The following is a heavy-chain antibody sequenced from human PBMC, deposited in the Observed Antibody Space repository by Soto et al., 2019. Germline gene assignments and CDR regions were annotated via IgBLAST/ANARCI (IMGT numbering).Heavy chain of an antibody. J-gene: IGHJ4*02. Sequence: EVQLVESGGGLVQPGGSLRLSCAASEFTFSSYSMSWVRQAPGKGLEWVSYISSSSTIIYYADSVKGRFTISRDNAKNSLYLQMNSLRDEDTAVYYCARVPSIRVAGLPLDCWGQGTLVTVSS. CDR1: EFTFSSYS. CDR3: ARVPSIRVAGLPLDC. V-gene: IGHV3-48*02. CDR2: ISSSSTII. D-gene: IGHD6-19*01.